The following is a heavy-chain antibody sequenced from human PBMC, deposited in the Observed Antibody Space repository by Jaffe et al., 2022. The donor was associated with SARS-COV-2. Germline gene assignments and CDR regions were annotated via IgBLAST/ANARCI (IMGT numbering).Heavy chain of an antibody. D-gene: IGHD2-2*01. V-gene: IGHV3-9*01. CDR3: VKDIVLGCDGASCYGHFHF. CDR2: ISWNSGIK. CDR1: GFSFDDYA. Sequence: MQLVESGGGLVQPGRSLRLSCAASGFSFDDYAMHWVRQAPGKGLEWVSGISWNSGIKTYADSVKGRFSISRDNAKNSLYLQMNSLRAEDTALYYCVKDIVLGCDGASCYGHFHFWGLGTLVTVSS. J-gene: IGHJ4*02.